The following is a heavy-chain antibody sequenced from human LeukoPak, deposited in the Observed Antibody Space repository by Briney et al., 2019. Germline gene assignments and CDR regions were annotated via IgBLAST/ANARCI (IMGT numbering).Heavy chain of an antibody. V-gene: IGHV4-59*01. Sequence: SETLSLTCTVSGGSISGYYWTWIRQPPGKGLEWIGYIYDSGSTNYNPSLKSRVTISVDTSKNQFSLKLSSVTAANTAVYYCARFPRYWGQGILVTVSS. CDR1: GGSISGYY. J-gene: IGHJ4*02. CDR2: IYDSGST. CDR3: ARFPRY.